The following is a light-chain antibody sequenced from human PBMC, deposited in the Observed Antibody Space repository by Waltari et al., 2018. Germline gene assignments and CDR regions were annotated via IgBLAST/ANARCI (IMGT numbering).Light chain of an antibody. CDR2: EVR. CDR3: LSYAATVSFG. J-gene: IGLJ2*01. V-gene: IGLV2-23*02. Sequence: QPALTQPASVSGSPGQSTTISGTGTSSDVGNNNHVCWYQKPPDKVPKPIIYEVRKRPSGVSDRFSGSKSGNTASLTISGLQAEDEADYYCLSYAATVSFGFGGGTKLTVL. CDR1: SSDVGNNNH.